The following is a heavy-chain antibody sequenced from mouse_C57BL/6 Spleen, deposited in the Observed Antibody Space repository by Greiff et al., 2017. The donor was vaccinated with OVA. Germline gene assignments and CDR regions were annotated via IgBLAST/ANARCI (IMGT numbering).Heavy chain of an antibody. Sequence: QVQLQQSGPELVKPGASVKISCKASGYAFSSSWMNWVKQRPGKGLEWIGRIYPGDGDTNYNGKFKGKATLTADKSSSTAYMQLSSLTSEDSAVYFCARELAFAYWGQGTLVTVSA. V-gene: IGHV1-82*01. J-gene: IGHJ3*01. CDR3: ARELAFAY. CDR2: IYPGDGDT. CDR1: GYAFSSSW.